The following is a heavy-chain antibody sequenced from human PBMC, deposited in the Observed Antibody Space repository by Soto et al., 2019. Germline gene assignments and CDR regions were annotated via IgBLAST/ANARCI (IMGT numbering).Heavy chain of an antibody. CDR3: TTTHGRNAFDI. V-gene: IGHV3-15*01. Sequence: EVQLVESGGGLVKPGGSLRLSCAASGFTFSNAGMSWVRQAPGKGLEWVGRIKSKTDGGTTDYAAPVKGRFTISRDDSKNTMFLQMNSLKTEDTAVYYCTTTHGRNAFDIWGQGTMVTVSS. CDR2: IKSKTDGGTT. D-gene: IGHD2-8*01. CDR1: GFTFSNAG. J-gene: IGHJ3*02.